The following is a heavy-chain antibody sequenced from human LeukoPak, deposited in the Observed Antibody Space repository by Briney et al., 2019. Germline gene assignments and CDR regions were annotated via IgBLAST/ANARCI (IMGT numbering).Heavy chain of an antibody. CDR1: GFTFSSYG. J-gene: IGHJ4*02. Sequence: GRSLRLSCAASGFTFSSYGMHWVRQAPGKGLEWVAVISYDGSDKYYADSVKGRFTISRDNSKNTLYLQMNSLRAEGTAVYYCAKAPFSRQFIRQQLVRFFDYWGQGTLVTVSS. CDR2: ISYDGSDK. D-gene: IGHD6-13*01. CDR3: AKAPFSRQFIRQQLVRFFDY. V-gene: IGHV3-30*18.